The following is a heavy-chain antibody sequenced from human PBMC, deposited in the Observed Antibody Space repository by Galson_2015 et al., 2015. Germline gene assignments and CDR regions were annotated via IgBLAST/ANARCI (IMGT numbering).Heavy chain of an antibody. CDR3: AREGYFGY. V-gene: IGHV3-53*01. CDR1: GFTVSSND. J-gene: IGHJ4*02. CDR2: IYSGGST. Sequence: SLRLSCAAFGFTVSSNDKTWVHQAPVKRMYWVSVIYSGGSTYSAVPVKGRFTISRDNSKNTLYLQMNSLRAEDTAVYYCAREGYFGYWGQGTLVTVSS.